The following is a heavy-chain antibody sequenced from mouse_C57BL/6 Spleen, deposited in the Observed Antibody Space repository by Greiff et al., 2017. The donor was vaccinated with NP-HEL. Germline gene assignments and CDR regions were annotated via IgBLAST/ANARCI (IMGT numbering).Heavy chain of an antibody. Sequence: QVQLQQSGAELARPGSSVKMSCKASGYTFTSYTMHWVKQRPGQGLEWIGYINPSSGYTKYNQKFKDKATLTADKSSSTAYMQLSSLTSEDSAVYYCARGTTVVAKDYAMDYWGQGTSVTVSS. J-gene: IGHJ4*01. V-gene: IGHV1-4*01. CDR1: GYTFTSYT. CDR3: ARGTTVVAKDYAMDY. D-gene: IGHD1-1*01. CDR2: INPSSGYT.